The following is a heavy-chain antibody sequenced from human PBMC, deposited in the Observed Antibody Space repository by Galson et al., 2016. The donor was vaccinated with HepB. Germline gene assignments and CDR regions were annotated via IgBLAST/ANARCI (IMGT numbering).Heavy chain of an antibody. CDR2: ISYDGRSK. J-gene: IGHJ6*02. Sequence: SLRLSCAASGFTFIDYGVHCVRRAPGEGLEWVAVISYDGRSKNYAASVKGRFTVSRDNSKNTLYLQMNSLRAEDTAVYYCARDALKESGSPRHFNYYSGMDVWGQGTTVTVS. V-gene: IGHV3-30*03. D-gene: IGHD1-26*01. CDR3: ARDALKESGSPRHFNYYSGMDV. CDR1: GFTFIDYG.